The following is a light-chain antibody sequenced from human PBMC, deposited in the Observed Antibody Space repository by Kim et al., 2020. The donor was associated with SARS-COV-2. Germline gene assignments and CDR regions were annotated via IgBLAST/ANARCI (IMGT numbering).Light chain of an antibody. CDR2: EVT. CDR3: CSYAGSSTSLYV. J-gene: IGLJ1*01. CDR1: SSDVGSYTL. Sequence: QSALTQPASVSGSPGQSITISCTGTSSDVGSYTLVSWYQHHPGKAPKLVIFEVTKRPSGVSDRFSGSQSGNTASLTISGLQAEDEADYYCCSYAGSSTSLYVFGTGTKVTVL. V-gene: IGLV2-23*02.